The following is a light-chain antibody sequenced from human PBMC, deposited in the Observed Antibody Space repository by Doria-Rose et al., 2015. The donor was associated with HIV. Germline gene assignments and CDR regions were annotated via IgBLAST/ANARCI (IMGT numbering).Light chain of an antibody. Sequence: DIRVTQSPESLGMSLGERATLNCKSNQSLLYTSKNYLAWYQQKPGQPPKLLIDWASTRHSGVPARFSGSGSGTDVTLTVSSLEAEDVAVYYCQQYYDTPSFGPGTTVDIK. CDR2: WAS. CDR3: QQYYDTPS. CDR1: QSLLYTSKNY. V-gene: IGKV4-1*01. J-gene: IGKJ3*01.